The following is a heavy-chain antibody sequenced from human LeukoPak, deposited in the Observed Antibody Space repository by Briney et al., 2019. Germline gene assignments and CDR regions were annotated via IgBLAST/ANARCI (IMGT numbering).Heavy chain of an antibody. V-gene: IGHV3-23*01. J-gene: IGHJ1*01. D-gene: IGHD6-13*01. Sequence: GGSLRLSCAASGFTFSSYAMSWVRQAPGKGLEWVSAISGSGGSTYYADSVKGRFTISRDNAKNSLYLQMNSLRAEDTAVYYCARVGHTRYSSSWYTQYFQHWGQGTLVTVSS. CDR1: GFTFSSYA. CDR2: ISGSGGST. CDR3: ARVGHTRYSSSWYTQYFQH.